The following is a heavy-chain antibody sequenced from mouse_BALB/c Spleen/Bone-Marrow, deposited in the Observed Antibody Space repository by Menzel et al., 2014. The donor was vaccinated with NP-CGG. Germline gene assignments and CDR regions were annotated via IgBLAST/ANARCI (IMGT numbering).Heavy chain of an antibody. CDR2: INPDSSTI. V-gene: IGHV4-1*02. D-gene: IGHD1-2*01. Sequence: EVKLMESGGGLVQPGGSLKLSCAASGFDFSRYWLSWVRQAPGKGLEWIGEINPDSSTIDYTPSLKDKSIISRDNAKNTLYLQMSKVRSEDTALYYCGGQGYYGYFAYWGQGTLVTVSA. CDR3: GGQGYYGYFAY. J-gene: IGHJ3*01. CDR1: GFDFSRYW.